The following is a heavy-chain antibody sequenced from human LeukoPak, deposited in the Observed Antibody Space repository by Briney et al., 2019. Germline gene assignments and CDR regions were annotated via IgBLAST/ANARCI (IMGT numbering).Heavy chain of an antibody. Sequence: GSLRLSCAASGFTFSSQSMNWVRQAPGKGLEWVSYISSSSSYTNYADSVKGRFTISRDNAKNSLYLQMNSLRAEDTAVYYCARDDPLYYDSSGYSGYGMDVWGQGTTVTVSS. D-gene: IGHD3-22*01. CDR1: GFTFSSQS. J-gene: IGHJ6*02. CDR2: ISSSSSYT. CDR3: ARDDPLYYDSSGYSGYGMDV. V-gene: IGHV3-21*05.